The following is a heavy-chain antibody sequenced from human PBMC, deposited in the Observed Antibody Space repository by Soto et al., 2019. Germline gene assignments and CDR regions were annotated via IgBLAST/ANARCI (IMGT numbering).Heavy chain of an antibody. Sequence: LSLTCTVSGCSISSSSYYWGWMRQPPEKGLEWIGSIYYSGSTYYNPSLKSRVTISVDTSKNQFSLKLSSVTAADTAVYYCARLGVRGVIVDYCGQGTLVTLCS. D-gene: IGHD3-10*01. CDR3: ARLGVRGVIVDY. CDR1: GCSISSSSYY. CDR2: IYYSGST. V-gene: IGHV4-39*01. J-gene: IGHJ4*02.